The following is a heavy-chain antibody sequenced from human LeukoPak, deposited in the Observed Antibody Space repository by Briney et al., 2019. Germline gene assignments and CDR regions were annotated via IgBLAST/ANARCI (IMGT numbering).Heavy chain of an antibody. CDR3: ARGGGYDFWSGYGTYYFDY. CDR2: IYYSGST. Sequence: SETLSLTCTVSGGSISSYYWSWIRQPPGKGLEWIGYIYYSGSTNYNPSLKSRVTISVDTSKNQFSLKLSSVTAADTAVYYCARGGGYDFWSGYGTYYFDYWGQGTLVTVSS. V-gene: IGHV4-59*01. J-gene: IGHJ4*02. CDR1: GGSISSYY. D-gene: IGHD3-3*01.